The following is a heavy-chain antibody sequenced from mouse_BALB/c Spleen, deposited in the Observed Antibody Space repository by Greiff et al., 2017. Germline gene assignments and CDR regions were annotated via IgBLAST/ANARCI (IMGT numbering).Heavy chain of an antibody. D-gene: IGHD1-1*01. CDR3: ARLRNGRYAMDY. Sequence: VKLMESGAELVRPGSSVKISCKASGYAFSSYWMNWVKQRPGQGLEWIGQIYPGDGDTNYNGKFKGKATLTADKSSSTAYMQLSSLTSEDSAVYFCARLRNGRYAMDYWGQGTSVTVSS. CDR2: IYPGDGDT. CDR1: GYAFSSYW. V-gene: IGHV1-80*01. J-gene: IGHJ4*01.